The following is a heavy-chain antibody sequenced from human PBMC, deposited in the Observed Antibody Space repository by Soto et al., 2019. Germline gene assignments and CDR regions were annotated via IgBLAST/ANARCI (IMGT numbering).Heavy chain of an antibody. D-gene: IGHD5-12*01. Sequence: SETLSLTCAVSGVPISTYYWSWIRQPPGKGLEWIAYNYHSGTTNYNPSLKSRVTISVDTSKNQFSLRLTSVTAADTAIYYCVREAYIGYGHAIYXWGQGTLVTVSX. CDR2: NYHSGTT. CDR3: VREAYIGYGHAIYX. CDR1: GVPISTYY. J-gene: IGHJ4*02. V-gene: IGHV4-59*01.